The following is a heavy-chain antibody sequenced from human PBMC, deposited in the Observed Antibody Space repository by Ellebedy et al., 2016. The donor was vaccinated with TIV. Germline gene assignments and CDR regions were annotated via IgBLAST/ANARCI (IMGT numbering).Heavy chain of an antibody. V-gene: IGHV3-23*01. Sequence: GESLKISCAASGFTFSNYAMNWVRQAPGKGLEWVSSISGSGGSTYYPDSVKGRFTISRDNSKNTLYLQMHSLRAEDTAVYYCASRPRGWGQGTLVTVSS. CDR1: GFTFSNYA. D-gene: IGHD3-10*01. CDR2: ISGSGGST. CDR3: ASRPRG. J-gene: IGHJ4*02.